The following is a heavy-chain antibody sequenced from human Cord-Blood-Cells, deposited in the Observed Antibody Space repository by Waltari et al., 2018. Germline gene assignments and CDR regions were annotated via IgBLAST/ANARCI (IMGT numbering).Heavy chain of an antibody. CDR1: GFTFSNAW. Sequence: EVQLVASGGGLVMPGGSLSLSCAASGFTFSNAWLSRVPQAPGKGLAWVGCIKDKTDGETTDYAAPWKGRFTISRDDSKNTLYLQMISLKTEDTAVYYCTTDYDFWSGYDYWGQGTLVTVSS. J-gene: IGHJ4*02. D-gene: IGHD3-3*01. CDR3: TTDYDFWSGYDY. V-gene: IGHV3-15*01. CDR2: IKDKTDGETT.